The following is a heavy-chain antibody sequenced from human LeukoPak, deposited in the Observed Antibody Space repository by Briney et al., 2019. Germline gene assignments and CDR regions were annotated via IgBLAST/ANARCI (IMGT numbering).Heavy chain of an antibody. CDR1: GFTFSSYW. V-gene: IGHV3-7*01. D-gene: IGHD2-15*01. J-gene: IGHJ4*02. CDR2: IKQDGSEK. Sequence: GGSLRLSCAASGFTFSSYWMSWVRQAPGKGLEWVANIKQDGSEKYYVDSVKGRFTISRDNAKNSLYLQMNSLRAEDTAVYYCARVIVVVVAATPSLTYYFDYWGQGTRVTVSS. CDR3: ARVIVVVVAATPSLTYYFDY.